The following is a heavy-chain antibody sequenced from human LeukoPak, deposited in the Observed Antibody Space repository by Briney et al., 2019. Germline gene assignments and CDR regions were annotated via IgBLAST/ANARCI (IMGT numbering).Heavy chain of an antibody. CDR3: ARQLSGWYDADPY. D-gene: IGHD6-19*01. CDR2: IKEDGSRN. V-gene: IGHV3-7*05. CDR1: GFTFSNYW. J-gene: IGHJ4*02. Sequence: GGSLRPSCAASGFTFSNYWMSWVRQAPGKGLEWVASIKEDGSRNHYVDSVKGRFTISRDNAKGSLYLQMNSLRAEDTAVYYCARQLSGWYDADPYWGQGTLVTVSS.